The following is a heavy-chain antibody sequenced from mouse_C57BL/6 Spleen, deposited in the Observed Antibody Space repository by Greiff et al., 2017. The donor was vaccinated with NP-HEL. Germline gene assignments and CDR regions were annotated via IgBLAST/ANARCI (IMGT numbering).Heavy chain of an antibody. D-gene: IGHD2-3*01. Sequence: EVKLVESGGDLVKPGGSLKLSCAASGFTFSSYGMSWVRQTPDKRLEWVATISSGGSYTYYPDSVKGRFTISRDNAKNTLYLQMSSLKSEDTAMYYCARHGNDGYYGYWGQGTTLTVSS. CDR2: ISSGGSYT. CDR3: ARHGNDGYYGY. CDR1: GFTFSSYG. J-gene: IGHJ2*01. V-gene: IGHV5-6*01.